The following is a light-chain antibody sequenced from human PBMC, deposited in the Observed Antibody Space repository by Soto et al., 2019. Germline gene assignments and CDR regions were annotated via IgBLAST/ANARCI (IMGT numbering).Light chain of an antibody. Sequence: QSVLTQPRSVSGSPGQSVTISCTGTSIDVGAYNYVSWYQQHPAKAPNPMIYDVSKRPSGVPDRFSGSKSGNTASLTISGLQAEDEGDYYCCSYTNSAYVFGTGTKVTVL. V-gene: IGLV2-11*01. CDR2: DVS. CDR1: SIDVGAYNY. CDR3: CSYTNSAYV. J-gene: IGLJ1*01.